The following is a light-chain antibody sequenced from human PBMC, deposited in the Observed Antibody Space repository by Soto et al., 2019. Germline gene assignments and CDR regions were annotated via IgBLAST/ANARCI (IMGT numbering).Light chain of an antibody. CDR2: WAS. CDR3: QQRSAWPPIT. CDR1: QSVLYSSNNKNY. V-gene: IGKV4-1*01. Sequence: DIVMTQSPDSLAVSLGERATINCKSSQSVLYSSNNKNYLAWYQQKPGQPPKLLIYWASTRESGVPDRFSGSGSGTDFTLTISTLEPEDFAVYYCQQRSAWPPITFGQGTRLEIK. J-gene: IGKJ5*01.